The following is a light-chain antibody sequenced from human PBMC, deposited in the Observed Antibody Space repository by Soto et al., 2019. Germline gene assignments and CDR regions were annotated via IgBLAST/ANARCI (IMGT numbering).Light chain of an antibody. Sequence: SALPQPPSVSVSPGQSITFSRTRTSSDVGGYDYVSWYQQLPGKAPKLLIYDVNNRPSGVSHRFSGSKSGNTASLTISGLQAEDEADYYCSSYTGSSTFVFGTGTKVTVL. CDR1: SSDVGGYDY. CDR3: SSYTGSSTFV. J-gene: IGLJ1*01. V-gene: IGLV2-14*01. CDR2: DVN.